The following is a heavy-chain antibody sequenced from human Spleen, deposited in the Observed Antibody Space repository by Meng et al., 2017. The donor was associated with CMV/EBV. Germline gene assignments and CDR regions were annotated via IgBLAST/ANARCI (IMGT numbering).Heavy chain of an antibody. J-gene: IGHJ4*01. V-gene: IGHV1-2*02. CDR3: ARDFRDFWSGYYTSFDS. D-gene: IGHD3-3*01. CDR1: YTFTGYY. Sequence: YTFTGYYVHWVRQAPGQGLEWMGWISPYNGGTKFAQKFQGRVTMTRDTSISTAYMGLSRLTSDDTAIYFCARDFRDFWSGYYTSFDSWGRGTLVTVSS. CDR2: ISPYNGGT.